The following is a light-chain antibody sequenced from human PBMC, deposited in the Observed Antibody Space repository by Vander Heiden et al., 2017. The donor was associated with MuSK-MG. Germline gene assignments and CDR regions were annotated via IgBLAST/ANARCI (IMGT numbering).Light chain of an antibody. CDR1: QSVSSF. CDR3: QQRANCPPWT. V-gene: IGKV3-11*01. Sequence: EIVLTQSLDTQSLSPGERATLSCRASQSVSSFIAWYKENHGHDPRLYIYDDSNSSTGIPPRFISSSSCTDFSLTIISLVPEDFSVYYCQQRANCPPWTFGQGTKVEIK. CDR2: DDS. J-gene: IGKJ1*01.